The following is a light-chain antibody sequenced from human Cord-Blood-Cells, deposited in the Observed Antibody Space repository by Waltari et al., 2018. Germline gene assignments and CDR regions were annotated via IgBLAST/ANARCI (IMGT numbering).Light chain of an antibody. Sequence: QSALTQPASVSGSPGQSITISCTGTSSDLGRYNLVSWYQQHPGKAPKLMIYEGSKRPSGVSNRFSGSKSGNTASLTISGLQAEDEADYYCCSYAGSVVFGGGTKLTVL. CDR2: EGS. CDR1: SSDLGRYNL. V-gene: IGLV2-23*01. J-gene: IGLJ2*01. CDR3: CSYAGSVV.